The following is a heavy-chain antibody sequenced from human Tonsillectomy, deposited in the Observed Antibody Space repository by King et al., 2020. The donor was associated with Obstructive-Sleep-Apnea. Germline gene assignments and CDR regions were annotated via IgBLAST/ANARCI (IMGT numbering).Heavy chain of an antibody. J-gene: IGHJ5*02. CDR3: ARSLRGGWFDP. V-gene: IGHV1-8*01. CDR1: GYTFTSYD. D-gene: IGHD3-10*01. CDR2: MNPNSGNT. Sequence: VQLVESGAEVKKPGASVKVSCKASGYTFTSYDINWVRQATGQGPEWMGWMNPNSGNTSYALKFQGRVTMTRNTSITTAYMELTSLTFEDTAVYYCARSLRGGWFDPWGLGTLVTISS.